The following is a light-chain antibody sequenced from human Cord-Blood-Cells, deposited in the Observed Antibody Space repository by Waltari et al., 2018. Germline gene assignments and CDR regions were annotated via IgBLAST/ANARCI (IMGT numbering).Light chain of an antibody. CDR1: QSVLYSSHNKNY. Sequence: DIVMTQSPDSLAVSLGERATINCKSSQSVLYSSHNKNYLAGYQQKPGQPPKLIIYWASTRESGVPDRFSGSGSGTDFTLTISSLQAEYVAVYYCQQYYSTPFTFGPGTKVDIK. V-gene: IGKV4-1*01. CDR2: WAS. CDR3: QQYYSTPFT. J-gene: IGKJ3*01.